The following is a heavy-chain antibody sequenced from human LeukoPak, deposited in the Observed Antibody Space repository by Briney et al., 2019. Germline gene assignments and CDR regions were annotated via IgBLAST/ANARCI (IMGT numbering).Heavy chain of an antibody. D-gene: IGHD3-10*01. CDR1: GYTFSNYA. V-gene: IGHV1-18*01. Sequence: ASVKVSCKASGYTFSNYALSWVRQAPGQGLGLMGWISAYNGNANYAQKFQGSVTMTTDTSTSTAYMELRSLRSDDTAVYYCAKGDLQGSLGLSDYWGQGTLVSVSS. CDR3: AKGDLQGSLGLSDY. CDR2: ISAYNGNA. J-gene: IGHJ4*02.